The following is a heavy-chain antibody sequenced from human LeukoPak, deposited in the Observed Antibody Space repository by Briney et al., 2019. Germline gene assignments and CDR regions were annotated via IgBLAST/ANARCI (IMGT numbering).Heavy chain of an antibody. CDR1: GGSISSYY. D-gene: IGHD4-17*01. V-gene: IGHV4-4*07. J-gene: IGHJ6*03. Sequence: SETLSLTCTVSGGSISSYYWSWIRQPAGKGLEWIGRIYTSGSTNYNPSLKSRVTMSVDTSKNQFSLKLSPVTAADTAVYYCAREAVTTWGYYYYMDVWGKGTTVTISS. CDR2: IYTSGST. CDR3: AREAVTTWGYYYYMDV.